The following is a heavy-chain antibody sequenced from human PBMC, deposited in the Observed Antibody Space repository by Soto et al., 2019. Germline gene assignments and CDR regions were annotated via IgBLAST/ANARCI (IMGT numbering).Heavy chain of an antibody. CDR1: GYTFTNFA. CDR2: INGGTGYT. J-gene: IGHJ4*02. CDR3: ARNVLDS. Sequence: GASVKVSCKASGYTFTNFAIHWVRQVPGERLEWLGWINGGTGYTKYSQRLQGRITITRDTSATTSYMELRSLTPEDTALYYCARNVLDSWGQGTLVTVSS. V-gene: IGHV1-3*01.